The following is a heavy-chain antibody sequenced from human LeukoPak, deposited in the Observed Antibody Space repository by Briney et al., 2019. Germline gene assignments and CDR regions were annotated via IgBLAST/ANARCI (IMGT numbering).Heavy chain of an antibody. CDR1: GLIVGNSY. J-gene: IGHJ1*01. CDR3: AREASGSYFHN. CDR2: IRTDDST. Sequence: PGGSLRLSCAASGLIVGNSYMSWVRQAPGKGLEWISLIRTDDSTHYADSVKGRFTISRDTSRNTLYLQMNILRAEDTAVYYCAREASGSYFHNWGRGTLVTVSS. D-gene: IGHD1-26*01. V-gene: IGHV3-53*01.